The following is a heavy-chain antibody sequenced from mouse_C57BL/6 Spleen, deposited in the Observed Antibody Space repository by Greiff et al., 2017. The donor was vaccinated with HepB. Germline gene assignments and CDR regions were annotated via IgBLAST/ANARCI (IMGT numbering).Heavy chain of an antibody. D-gene: IGHD1-1*01. V-gene: IGHV1-81*01. Sequence: QVQLQQSGAELARPGASVKLSCKASGYTFTSYGISWVKQRTGQGLEWIGEIYPRSGNTYYNEKFKGKATLTADKSSSTAYMELRSLTSEDAAVYCCARDGYYYGSSYAWFAYWGQGTLVTVSA. CDR2: IYPRSGNT. J-gene: IGHJ3*01. CDR1: GYTFTSYG. CDR3: ARDGYYYGSSYAWFAY.